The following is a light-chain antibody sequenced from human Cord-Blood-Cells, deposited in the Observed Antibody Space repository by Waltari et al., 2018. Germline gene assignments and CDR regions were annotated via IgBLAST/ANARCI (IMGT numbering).Light chain of an antibody. CDR1: PSLLHSTGHNY. Sequence: DIVMTQSPLPLPVTPGEPASISSTSSPSLLHSTGHNYLDWYQQKPGQSPQLLIYLGSNRASSVPDRFSGSGSGTDFTLKISRVEAEDVGVYYCKQGLNTPYTFGQGTKLEIK. V-gene: IGKV2-28*01. CDR3: KQGLNTPYT. J-gene: IGKJ2*01. CDR2: LGS.